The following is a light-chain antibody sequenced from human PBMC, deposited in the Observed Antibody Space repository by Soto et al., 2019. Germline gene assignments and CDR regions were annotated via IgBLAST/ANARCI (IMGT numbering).Light chain of an antibody. V-gene: IGKV3-15*01. CDR2: GAS. CDR3: QQYNNWPLT. CDR1: QSVSSD. Sequence: IVRTQSPASLSWSPGGRSTRACTASQSVSSDLAWYEQKPGQAPRLLIYGASTRATGIPARFSGSGSGTEFTLTISSLQSEDFAVYYCQQYNNWPLTFGGGTKVDI. J-gene: IGKJ4*01.